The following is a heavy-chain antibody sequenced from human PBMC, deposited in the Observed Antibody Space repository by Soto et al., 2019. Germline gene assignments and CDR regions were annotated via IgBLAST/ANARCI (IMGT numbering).Heavy chain of an antibody. CDR3: ARLSYERGIYYFDY. J-gene: IGHJ4*02. Sequence: QSQTLSLTCAISGDRVSSTSAAWNWIRQSPSRGLEWLGRTYYRSKWDNDYAVSVKSRITINPDTSKNQFSLQLNSVTPEDTAVYYCARLSYERGIYYFDYWGQGTLVTVSS. D-gene: IGHD7-27*01. CDR1: GDRVSSTSAA. V-gene: IGHV6-1*01. CDR2: TYYRSKWDN.